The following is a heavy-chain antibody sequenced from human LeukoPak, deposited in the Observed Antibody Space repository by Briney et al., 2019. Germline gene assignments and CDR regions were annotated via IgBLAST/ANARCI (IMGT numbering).Heavy chain of an antibody. J-gene: IGHJ4*02. CDR2: INHSGST. D-gene: IGHD6-19*01. CDR3: ARGWWLVRFDY. Sequence: PSETLSLTCTVSGGSISSSSYYWSWIRQPPGKGLEWIGEINHSGSTNYNPSLKSRVTISVDTSKNQFSLKLSSVTAADTAVYYCARGWWLVRFDYWGQGTLVTVSS. CDR1: GGSISSSSYY. V-gene: IGHV4-39*07.